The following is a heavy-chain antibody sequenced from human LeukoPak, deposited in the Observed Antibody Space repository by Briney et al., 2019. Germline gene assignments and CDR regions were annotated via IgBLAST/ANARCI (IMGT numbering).Heavy chain of an antibody. CDR2: IKQDGSEK. CDR3: ARAEAGNFDY. D-gene: IGHD6-13*01. J-gene: IGHJ4*02. Sequence: GGSLRLSCAASGFTFSSYWVSWVRQAPGKGLEWVANIKQDGSEKYYVDSVKGRFTISRDNAKNSLYLQMNSLRAEDTAVYYCARAEAGNFDYWGQGTLVTVSS. V-gene: IGHV3-7*01. CDR1: GFTFSSYW.